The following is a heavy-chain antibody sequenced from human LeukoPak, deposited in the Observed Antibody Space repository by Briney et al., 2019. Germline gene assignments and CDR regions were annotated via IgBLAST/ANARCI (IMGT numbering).Heavy chain of an antibody. CDR1: GFTFSYYA. CDR3: ARDGTLDSSGWVSAPPFGY. V-gene: IGHV3-30*04. D-gene: IGHD6-19*01. J-gene: IGHJ4*02. CDR2: ISYDGGNK. Sequence: PGRSLRLSCAASGFTFSYYAMHWVRQAPGKGLEWVAVISYDGGNKYYTDSVKGRFTISRDNSKNTLYLQMNSLRPEDTAMYYCARDGTLDSSGWVSAPPFGYWGQGTLVTVSS.